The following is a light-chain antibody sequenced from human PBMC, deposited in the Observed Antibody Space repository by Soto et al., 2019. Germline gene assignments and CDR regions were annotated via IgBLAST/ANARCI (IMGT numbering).Light chain of an antibody. Sequence: DIQMTQSPSSLSASVGDRVTISCRASQGISSYLAWFQQKPGQAPKSLSYAASTLQSGVPSHFSGSGSGTDFTLTISSLQPEDFATYCCQQYNSFPPTLGGGTKVEI. CDR3: QQYNSFPPT. J-gene: IGKJ4*01. CDR1: QGISSY. V-gene: IGKV1-16*02. CDR2: AAS.